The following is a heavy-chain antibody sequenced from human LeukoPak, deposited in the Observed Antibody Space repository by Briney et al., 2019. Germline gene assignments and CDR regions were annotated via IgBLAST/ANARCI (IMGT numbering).Heavy chain of an antibody. V-gene: IGHV3-30*04. Sequence: PGGSLRLSCAGSGFTFSNHAMHWVRQAPGKGLEWLTVISYHGRNEYYADSVTGRFTISRDNSKNTVSLQLNSLRVEDAAVYYCARGEAYYDRNGLPGAALDFWGLGTLVTVSS. CDR2: ISYHGRNE. CDR1: GFTFSNHA. CDR3: ARGEAYYDRNGLPGAALDF. J-gene: IGHJ3*01. D-gene: IGHD3-22*01.